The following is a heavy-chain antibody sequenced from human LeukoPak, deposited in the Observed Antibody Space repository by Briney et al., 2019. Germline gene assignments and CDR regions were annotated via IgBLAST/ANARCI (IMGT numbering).Heavy chain of an antibody. CDR1: GGSISSGGYY. V-gene: IGHV4-31*03. CDR2: IYYSGST. CDR3: ARHAASSYDFWSDNWFDP. D-gene: IGHD3-3*01. Sequence: PSQTLSLTCTVSGGSISSGGYYWSWIRQHPGKGLEWIGYIYYSGSTYYNPSLKSRVTISVDTSKNQFSLKLSSVTAADTAVYYCARHAASSYDFWSDNWFDPWGQGTLVTVSS. J-gene: IGHJ5*02.